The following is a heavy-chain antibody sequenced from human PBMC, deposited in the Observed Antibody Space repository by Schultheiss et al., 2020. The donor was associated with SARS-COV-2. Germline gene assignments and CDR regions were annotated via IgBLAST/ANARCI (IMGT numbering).Heavy chain of an antibody. V-gene: IGHV1-69*13. CDR1: GGTFSSYA. Sequence: SVKVSCKASGGTFSSYAISWVRQAPRQGLEWMGGIIPIFGTANYAQKFQGRVTITADESTSTAYMELSSLRSEDTAVYYCARGRSSLSSVGLSFDYWGQGTLVTVSS. D-gene: IGHD6-6*01. CDR2: IIPIFGTA. J-gene: IGHJ4*02. CDR3: ARGRSSLSSVGLSFDY.